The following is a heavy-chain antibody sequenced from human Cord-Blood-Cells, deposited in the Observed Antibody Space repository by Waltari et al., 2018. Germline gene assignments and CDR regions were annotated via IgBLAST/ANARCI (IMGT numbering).Heavy chain of an antibody. CDR1: GFTFSGSA. Sequence: EVQLVESGGGLVQPGGSLKLSCAASGFTFSGSAMHWVRQASGKGVEWVGRIRSKANSYATAYAASVKGRFTISRDDSKNTAYLQMNSLKTEDTAVYYCTRHSRSGSYDYWGQGTLVTVSS. CDR2: IRSKANSYAT. CDR3: TRHSRSGSYDY. J-gene: IGHJ4*02. D-gene: IGHD1-26*01. V-gene: IGHV3-73*02.